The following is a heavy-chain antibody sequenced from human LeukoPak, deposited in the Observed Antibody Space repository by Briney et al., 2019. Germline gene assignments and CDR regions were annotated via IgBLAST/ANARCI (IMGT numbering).Heavy chain of an antibody. J-gene: IGHJ5*02. CDR1: GGSFSGYY. D-gene: IGHD6-6*01. Sequence: SETLSLTCAVSGGSFSGYYWSWVRQPPGKGLEWIGEINHSGSTNYNPSLKSRVTISVDTSKNQFSLKLSSVTAADTAVYYCARGLGGSRSSTPLNWFDPWGQGTLVTVSS. V-gene: IGHV4-34*01. CDR2: INHSGST. CDR3: ARGLGGSRSSTPLNWFDP.